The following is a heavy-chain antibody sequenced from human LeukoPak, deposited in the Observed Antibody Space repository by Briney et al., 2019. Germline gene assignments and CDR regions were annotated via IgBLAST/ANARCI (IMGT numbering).Heavy chain of an antibody. Sequence: SETLSLTCTVSGGSISSSSYYWGWIGQPPGKGLEWIGSIYYSGSTYYNPSLKSRVAISVDTSKNQFSLRLTSVTAADTAVYYCARDTYYYDNGDFIDAFDIWGQGTMVTVSS. V-gene: IGHV4-39*07. CDR1: GGSISSSSYY. J-gene: IGHJ3*02. D-gene: IGHD3-22*01. CDR2: IYYSGST. CDR3: ARDTYYYDNGDFIDAFDI.